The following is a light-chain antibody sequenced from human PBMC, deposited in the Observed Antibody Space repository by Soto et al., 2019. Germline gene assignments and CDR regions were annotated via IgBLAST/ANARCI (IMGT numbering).Light chain of an antibody. CDR3: QQYASSVT. J-gene: IGKJ1*01. CDR1: QSFSSTF. Sequence: EILLTQSPDSLSLSPGDRATLSCRASQSFSSTFFAWYQQKPGQAPRLLIYGASSRATGIPDRFSGSGSGTDFTITISRLEPEDFAVYYCQQYASSVTFGQGTKVEIK. CDR2: GAS. V-gene: IGKV3-20*01.